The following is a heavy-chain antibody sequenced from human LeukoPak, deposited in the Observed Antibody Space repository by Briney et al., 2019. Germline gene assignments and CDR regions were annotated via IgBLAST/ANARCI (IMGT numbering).Heavy chain of an antibody. CDR1: GLTFSSYE. CDR2: ISSSGSTI. CDR3: ARAYPELLWFGEQDYYFDY. D-gene: IGHD3-10*01. Sequence: GGSLRLSCAASGLTFSSYEMNWVRQAPGKGLEWVSYISSSGSTIYYADSVKGRFTISRGNAKNLLYLQMNSLRAEDTAVYYCARAYPELLWFGEQDYYFDYWGQGTLVTVSS. J-gene: IGHJ4*02. V-gene: IGHV3-48*03.